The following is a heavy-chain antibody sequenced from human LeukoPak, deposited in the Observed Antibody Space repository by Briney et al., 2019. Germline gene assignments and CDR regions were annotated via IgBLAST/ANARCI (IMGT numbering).Heavy chain of an antibody. Sequence: PGGSLRLSCAASGFTSSNSAMSWVRQAPGKGLEWVSGISISGGTTYYAASVKGRFTISRDNSKNTVYLQLNSLRAEDTAVYYCAKEEVPNDYWGQGTLVTVSS. CDR1: GFTSSNSA. CDR2: ISISGGTT. CDR3: AKEEVPNDY. V-gene: IGHV3-23*01. D-gene: IGHD1-1*01. J-gene: IGHJ4*02.